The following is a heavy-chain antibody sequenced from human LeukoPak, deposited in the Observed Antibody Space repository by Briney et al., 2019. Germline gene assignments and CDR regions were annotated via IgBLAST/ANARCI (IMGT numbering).Heavy chain of an antibody. CDR2: IYYSGST. D-gene: IGHD3-10*02. J-gene: IGHJ4*02. V-gene: IGHV4-30-4*01. Sequence: LRLSCAASGFTFSSYAMHWIRQPPGKGLEWIGYIYYSGSTYYNPSLKSRVTISVDTSKNQFSLKLSSVTAADTAVYYCARAIDYVGVWGQGTLVTVSS. CDR3: ARAIDYVGV. CDR1: GFTFSSYAMH.